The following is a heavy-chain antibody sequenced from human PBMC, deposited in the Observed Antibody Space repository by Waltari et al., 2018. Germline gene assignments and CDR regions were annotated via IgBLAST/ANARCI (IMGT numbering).Heavy chain of an antibody. CDR1: GYTLTALS. D-gene: IGHD6-19*01. V-gene: IGHV1-24*01. J-gene: IGHJ4*02. CDR2: FDPEDGET. CDR3: ATVGYSSGWYGMVFDY. Sequence: QVQLVQSGAEVKKPGASVKVSCKVSGYTLTALSMHWVRQAPGKGLEWMGGFDPEDGETIYAQKFQGRVTMTEDTSTDTAYMELSSLRSEDTAVYYCATVGYSSGWYGMVFDYWGQGTLVTVSS.